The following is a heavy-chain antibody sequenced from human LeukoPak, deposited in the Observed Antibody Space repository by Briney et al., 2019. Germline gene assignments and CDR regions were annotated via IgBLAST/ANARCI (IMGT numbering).Heavy chain of an antibody. Sequence: ASVKVSCKVSGYTLTELSMHWVRQAPGQGLEWMGGIIPIFGTANYAQKFQGRVTITADESTSTAYMELSSLRSEDTAVYYCARDRTLNGEAGYFDYWGQGTLVAVSS. D-gene: IGHD6-19*01. CDR3: ARDRTLNGEAGYFDY. CDR2: IIPIFGTA. CDR1: GYTLTELS. V-gene: IGHV1-69*13. J-gene: IGHJ4*02.